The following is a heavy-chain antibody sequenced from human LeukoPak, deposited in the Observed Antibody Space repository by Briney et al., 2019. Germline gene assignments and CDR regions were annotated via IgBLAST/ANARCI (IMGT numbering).Heavy chain of an antibody. Sequence: KPSETLSLTCTVSGYSISSGYYWGWLRQPPGKGLEWIGEIYHSGSTNYNPSLKSRVTISVDKSKNQFSLKLISVTSADTAVYYCATWNNGIVAAADIWGQGTMVTVSS. J-gene: IGHJ3*02. CDR1: GYSISSGYY. V-gene: IGHV4-38-2*02. CDR3: ATWNNGIVAAADI. D-gene: IGHD6-13*01. CDR2: IYHSGST.